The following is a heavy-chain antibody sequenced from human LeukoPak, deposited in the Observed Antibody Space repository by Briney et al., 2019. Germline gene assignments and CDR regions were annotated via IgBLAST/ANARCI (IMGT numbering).Heavy chain of an antibody. CDR3: ARDRSSGWYDY. V-gene: IGHV3-21*01. Sequence: PGGSLRLSCAASGFTFSTYSMNWVRQAPGKGLEWVSSITGSSRFIYYADSMKGRFTISRDNAKNSMYLQMSSLRAEDTAVCYCARDRSSGWYDYWGQGILVTVSS. CDR1: GFTFSTYS. CDR2: ITGSSRFI. J-gene: IGHJ4*02. D-gene: IGHD6-19*01.